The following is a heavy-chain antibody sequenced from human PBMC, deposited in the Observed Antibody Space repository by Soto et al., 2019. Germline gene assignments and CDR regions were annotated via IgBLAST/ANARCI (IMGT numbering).Heavy chain of an antibody. V-gene: IGHV3-23*01. CDR1: GFAFSSYA. J-gene: IGHJ5*02. D-gene: IGHD6-25*01. CDR2: ISSSGEIT. Sequence: EVHLLESGGGLAQRGGSLRLSCAASGFAFSSYAMNWVRQAPGKGLEWVSTISSSGEITFYADSVKGRFTISRDNSKNTLFLQMNSLRADDTAVYFCAKDKISRSVAAASRNWCDPWGQGTLVTVSS. CDR3: AKDKISRSVAAASRNWCDP.